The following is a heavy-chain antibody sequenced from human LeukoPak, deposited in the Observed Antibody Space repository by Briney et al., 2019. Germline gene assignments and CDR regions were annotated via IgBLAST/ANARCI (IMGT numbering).Heavy chain of an antibody. CDR3: AREVWQGSDWFDP. CDR2: IYTSGST. J-gene: IGHJ5*02. D-gene: IGHD2-21*01. CDR1: GGSISSGSYY. Sequence: SQTLSLTCTVSGGSISSGSYYWSWIRQPAGKELEWIGRIYTSGSTNYNPSLKSRVTISVDTSKNQFSLKLSSVTAADTAVYYCAREVWQGSDWFDPWGQGTLVTVSS. V-gene: IGHV4-61*02.